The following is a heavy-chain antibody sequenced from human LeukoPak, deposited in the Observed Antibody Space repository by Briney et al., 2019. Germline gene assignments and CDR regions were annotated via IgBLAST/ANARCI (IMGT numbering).Heavy chain of an antibody. CDR3: ARPKMATNDAFDI. CDR1: GYSISSGYY. D-gene: IGHD5-24*01. Sequence: SETLSLTCAVSGYSISSGYYWGGIRQPPVKGLEWIGSIYHSGSTYYNPSLKSRVTISVDTSKNQFSLKLSSVTAADTAVYYCARPKMATNDAFDIWGQGTMVTVSS. CDR2: IYHSGST. V-gene: IGHV4-38-2*01. J-gene: IGHJ3*02.